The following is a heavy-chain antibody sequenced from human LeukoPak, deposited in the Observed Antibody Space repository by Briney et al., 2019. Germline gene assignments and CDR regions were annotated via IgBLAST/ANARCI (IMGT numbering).Heavy chain of an antibody. CDR3: AKDILRWAFDV. J-gene: IGHJ3*01. CDR1: GFTFSSYW. CDR2: IASDGSST. Sequence: GSLRLSCAASGFTFSSYWMNWVRQAPGKGLVWVSRIASDGSSTTYADSVKGRFSISRDNAKNTLYLQMNSLRVEDTAVYYCAKDILRWAFDVWGQGTMVTVS. V-gene: IGHV3-74*01. D-gene: IGHD4-23*01.